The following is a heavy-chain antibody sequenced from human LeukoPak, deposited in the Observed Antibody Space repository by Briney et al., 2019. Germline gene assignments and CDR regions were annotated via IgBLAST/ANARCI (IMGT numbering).Heavy chain of an antibody. CDR2: IYSGGST. V-gene: IGHV3-53*01. J-gene: IGHJ4*02. CDR3: AKEPDSSSWSGENDY. Sequence: PGGSLRLSCAASGFTVSSNYMSWVRQAPGKGLEWVSVIYSGGSTYYADSVKGRFTISRDNSKNTLYLQMNSLRAEDTAVYYCAKEPDSSSWSGENDYWGQGTLVTVSS. CDR1: GFTVSSNY. D-gene: IGHD6-13*01.